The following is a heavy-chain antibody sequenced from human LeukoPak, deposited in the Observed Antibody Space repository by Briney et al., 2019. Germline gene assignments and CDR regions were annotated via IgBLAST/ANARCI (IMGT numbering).Heavy chain of an antibody. D-gene: IGHD6-13*01. CDR2: INPSGGST. V-gene: IGHV1-46*01. CDR3: ARSIAAAGSYFDY. CDR1: GYTFTSYY. J-gene: IGHJ4*02. Sequence: GASVKVSCKASGYTFTSYYMHWVRQAPGQGLEWMGIINPSGGSTSYAQKFQGRVTITTDESTSTAYMELSSLRSEDTAVYYCARSIAAAGSYFDYWGQGTLVTVSS.